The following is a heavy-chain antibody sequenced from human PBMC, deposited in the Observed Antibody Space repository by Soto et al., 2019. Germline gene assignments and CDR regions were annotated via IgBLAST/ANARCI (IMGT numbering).Heavy chain of an antibody. D-gene: IGHD5-18*01. CDR2: IKQDGSEK. J-gene: IGHJ5*02. CDR3: ARDRSYGSGWFDP. Sequence: GGSLRLSCAASGFTFSSYWMSLVRQAPGKGLEWVANIKQDGSEKYYVDSVKGRFTISRDNAKNSLYLQMNSLRAEDTAVYYCARDRSYGSGWFDPWGQGTLVTVSS. CDR1: GFTFSSYW. V-gene: IGHV3-7*05.